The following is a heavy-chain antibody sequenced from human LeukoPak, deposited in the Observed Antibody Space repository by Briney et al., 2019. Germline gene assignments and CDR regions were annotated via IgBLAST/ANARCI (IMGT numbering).Heavy chain of an antibody. V-gene: IGHV4-59*11. D-gene: IGHD2-15*01. CDR1: GASISSPY. CDR3: ARGRYCSADICSGGDAFDI. J-gene: IGHJ3*02. Sequence: SDPLSLTCTVSGASISSPYWSWIRQPPEKGREWIGYIYDSGSTNYNPSLRSRVTISVDTSKNQFSLKLSSVTAADTAVYYCARGRYCSADICSGGDAFDIWGQGTMVSVSS. CDR2: IYDSGST.